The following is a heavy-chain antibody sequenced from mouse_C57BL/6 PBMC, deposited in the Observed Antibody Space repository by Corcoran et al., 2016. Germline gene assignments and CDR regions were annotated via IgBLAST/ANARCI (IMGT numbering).Heavy chain of an antibody. J-gene: IGHJ2*01. Sequence: QIQLVQSGPELKKPGETVKISCKASGYTFTTYGMSWVKQAPGKGLKWMGWINTYSGVPTYADDFKGRFAFSLETSASTAYLQINNLKNEDTATYFCARLKGLWLYYFDYWGQGTTLTVSS. CDR3: ARLKGLWLYYFDY. D-gene: IGHD3-3*01. V-gene: IGHV9-3*01. CDR2: INTYSGVP. CDR1: GYTFTTYG.